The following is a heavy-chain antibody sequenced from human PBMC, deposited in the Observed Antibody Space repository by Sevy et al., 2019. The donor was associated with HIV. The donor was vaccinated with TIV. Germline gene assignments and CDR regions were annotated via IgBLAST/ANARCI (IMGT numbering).Heavy chain of an antibody. D-gene: IGHD2-2*01. CDR3: AKGDTSTRYYYYGMDV. V-gene: IGHV3-23*01. Sequence: GGSLRLSCAASGFTFSNFGMSWVRQAPGKGLEWVSTISGSGGTTYYADSVKGRFTISRDNSKKTLYLQMNSLRAEDTALYYCAKGDTSTRYYYYGMDVSGQRTAVTVSS. CDR2: ISGSGGTT. CDR1: GFTFSNFG. J-gene: IGHJ6*02.